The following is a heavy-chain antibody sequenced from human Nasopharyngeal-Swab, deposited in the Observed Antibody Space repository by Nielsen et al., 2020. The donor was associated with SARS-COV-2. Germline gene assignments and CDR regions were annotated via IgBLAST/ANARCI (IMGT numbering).Heavy chain of an antibody. CDR3: AIGQGPTRFDSFDY. V-gene: IGHV3-23*01. Sequence: GESLKISCATSGLTFSTCVMSWVRLAPGKGLEWVSTISGSGGSTYFADYADSVKGRFTISRDNSKNTLYLQMNSLRAEDTAVYYCAIGQGPTRFDSFDYWGQGTLVTVSS. J-gene: IGHJ4*02. CDR1: GLTFSTCV. D-gene: IGHD1-26*01. CDR2: ISGSGGST.